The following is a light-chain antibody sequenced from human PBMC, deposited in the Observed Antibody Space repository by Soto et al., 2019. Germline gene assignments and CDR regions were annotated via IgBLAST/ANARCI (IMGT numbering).Light chain of an antibody. V-gene: IGLV2-14*03. J-gene: IGLJ1*01. Sequence: QSVLTQPASVSGSPGQSITVFCTGTSSDVGGYNFVSWYQQHSGKAPKLMLYDVSHRPSGVSNRFSGSKSGNTASLTISGLHTEDEADYYCSSYSSSSTLVFGSGTKVTV. CDR1: SSDVGGYNF. CDR3: SSYSSSSTLV. CDR2: DVS.